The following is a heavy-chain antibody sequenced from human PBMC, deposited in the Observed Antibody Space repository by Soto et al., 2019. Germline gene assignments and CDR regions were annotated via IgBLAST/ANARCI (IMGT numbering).Heavy chain of an antibody. D-gene: IGHD6-6*01. Sequence: SETLSLTCTVSGGSISSYYWSWIRQPPGKGLEWIGYIYNSGSTNYNPSLKSRVTISVDTSKSQFSLKLSSVTAADTAVYYCARGSSIAGLYYGMDVWGQGTTVTVSS. CDR2: IYNSGST. J-gene: IGHJ6*02. V-gene: IGHV4-59*01. CDR1: GGSISSYY. CDR3: ARGSSIAGLYYGMDV.